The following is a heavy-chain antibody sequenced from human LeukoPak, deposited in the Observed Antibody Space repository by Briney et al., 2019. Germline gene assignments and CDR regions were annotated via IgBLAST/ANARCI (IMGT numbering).Heavy chain of an antibody. CDR2: INPSGGST. CDR1: GYTLTSYY. V-gene: IGHV1-46*01. D-gene: IGHD4-11*01. Sequence: GASVKVSCKASGYTLTSYYMHWVRQAPGQGLEWMGIINPSGGSTSYAQKFQGRVTMTRDTSTSTVYMELSSLRSEDTAVYYCARDRIVTTDYYYGMDVWGQGTTVTVSS. CDR3: ARDRIVTTDYYYGMDV. J-gene: IGHJ6*02.